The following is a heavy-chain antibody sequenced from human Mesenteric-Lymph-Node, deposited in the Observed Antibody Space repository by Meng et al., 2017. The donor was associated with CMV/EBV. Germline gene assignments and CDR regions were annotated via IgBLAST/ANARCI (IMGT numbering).Heavy chain of an antibody. V-gene: IGHV1-2*02. CDR1: GYTFTGNY. CDR3: ARGGDDDELDY. D-gene: IGHD5-24*01. CDR2: ISSYSGDA. Sequence: ASVKVSCKASGYTFTGNYIHWVRQAPGQGLEWMGWISSYSGDAKYAQNFQGRVTLTPDTSTRTAYMEVRSLRSDDTAMYFCARGGDDDELDYWGQGTLVTVSS. J-gene: IGHJ4*02.